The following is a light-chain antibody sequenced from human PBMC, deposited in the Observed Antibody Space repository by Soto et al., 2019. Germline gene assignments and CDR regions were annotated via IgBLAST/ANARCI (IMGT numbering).Light chain of an antibody. CDR1: SSDVGGYNY. CDR3: SSYTSSSTYV. CDR2: EVS. V-gene: IGLV2-14*01. Sequence: LAQPASVSGSPGQSITISCTGTSSDVGGYNYVSWYQQHPGKAPKPMIYEVSNRPSGVSNRFSGSKSGNTASRTISGLQAEDEADYYCSSYTSSSTYVFGTGTKVTVL. J-gene: IGLJ1*01.